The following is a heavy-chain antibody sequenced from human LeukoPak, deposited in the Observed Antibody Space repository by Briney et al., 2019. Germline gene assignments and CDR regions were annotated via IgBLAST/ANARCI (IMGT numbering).Heavy chain of an antibody. Sequence: ASVKVSCKASGYTFTSYDINWVRQATGQGLEWMGWMNPNSGNTGYAQKLQGRVTMTTDTSTSTAYMELRSLRSDDTAVYYCARDELSYYGSGSYSSDYWGQGTLVTVSS. J-gene: IGHJ4*02. V-gene: IGHV1-8*02. CDR3: ARDELSYYGSGSYSSDY. CDR2: MNPNSGNT. CDR1: GYTFTSYD. D-gene: IGHD3-10*01.